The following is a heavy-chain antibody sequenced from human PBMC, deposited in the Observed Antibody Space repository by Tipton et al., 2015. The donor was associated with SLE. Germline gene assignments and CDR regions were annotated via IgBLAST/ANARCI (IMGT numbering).Heavy chain of an antibody. V-gene: IGHV4-59*11. D-gene: IGHD6-19*01. J-gene: IGHJ4*02. CDR3: ARAFGGSSGLSFDY. CDR1: GGSISSHY. Sequence: GLVKPSETLSLTCTVSGGSISSHYWSWIRQPPGKGLEWIGYIYYSGSTNYNPSLKSRVTISVDTSKNQFSLKLSSVTAADTAVYYCARAFGGSSGLSFDYWGQGTLVTVSS. CDR2: IYYSGST.